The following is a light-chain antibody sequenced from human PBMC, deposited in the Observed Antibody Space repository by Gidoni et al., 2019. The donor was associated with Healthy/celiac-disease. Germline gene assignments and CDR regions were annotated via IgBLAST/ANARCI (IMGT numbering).Light chain of an antibody. V-gene: IGKV2-28*01. J-gene: IGKJ2*01. CDR3: MQALHPLMYT. Sequence: DIVMTQSPLSLPVTPGEPASISCRSSQSLLHSNGYNYLDWYLQKPGQSPQLLIYLGSNRASGVPDRFSGSGSGTDFTLKIRRVEAEDVGVYDCMQALHPLMYTFXQXTKLXIK. CDR2: LGS. CDR1: QSLLHSNGYNY.